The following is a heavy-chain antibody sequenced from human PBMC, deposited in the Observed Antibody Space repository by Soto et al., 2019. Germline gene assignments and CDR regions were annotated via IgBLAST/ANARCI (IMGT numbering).Heavy chain of an antibody. V-gene: IGHV3-21*01. CDR1: GFTFSSYS. CDR2: ISSSSSYI. CDR3: ARDLGDGGYCSGGSCYPNYWYFDL. J-gene: IGHJ2*01. Sequence: GGSLRLSCAASGFTFSSYSMNWVRQAPGKGLEWVSSISSSSSYIYYADSVKGRFTISRDNAKNSLYLQMNSLRAEDTAVYYCARDLGDGGYCSGGSCYPNYWYFDLWGRGTLGTVSS. D-gene: IGHD2-15*01.